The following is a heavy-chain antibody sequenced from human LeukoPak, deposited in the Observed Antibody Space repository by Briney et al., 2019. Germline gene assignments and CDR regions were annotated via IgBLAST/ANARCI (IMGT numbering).Heavy chain of an antibody. J-gene: IGHJ4*02. V-gene: IGHV1-69*05. CDR2: IIPIFGTA. CDR1: GGTFSYCT. D-gene: IGHD3-22*01. Sequence: GASVKVPCKASGGTFSYCTISWVRQAPGQGLEWMGRIIPIFGTADYAQKFQGRVSMTTDESTSTAYMELSSLRSEDTAVYYCAREPVPRSSGLDYWGQGTLVTVSS. CDR3: AREPVPRSSGLDY.